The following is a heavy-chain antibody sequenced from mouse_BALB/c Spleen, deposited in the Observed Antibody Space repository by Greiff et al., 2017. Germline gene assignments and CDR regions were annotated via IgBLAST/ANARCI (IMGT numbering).Heavy chain of an antibody. CDR3: ARLYGSSSSYAMDY. J-gene: IGHJ4*01. V-gene: IGHV5-6-5*01. CDR2: ISSGGST. D-gene: IGHD1-1*01. CDR1: GFTFSSYA. Sequence: EVQLVESGGGLVKPGGSLKLSCAASGFTFSSYAMSWVRQTPEKRLEWVASISSGGSTYYPDSVKGRFTISRDNARNILYLQMSSLRSDDTAMYYCARLYGSSSSYAMDYWGQGTSVTVSS.